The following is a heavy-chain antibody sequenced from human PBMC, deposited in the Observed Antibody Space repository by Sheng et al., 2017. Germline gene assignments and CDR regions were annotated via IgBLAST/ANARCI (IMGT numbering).Heavy chain of an antibody. CDR3: ARDRLGFLEWLSFPFDY. Sequence: QVQLVQSGAEVKKPGASVKVSCKASGYTFTGYYMHWVRQAPGQGLEWMGWINPNSGGTNYAQKFQGRVTMTRDTSISTAYMELSRLRSDDTAVYYCARDRLGFLEWLSFPFDYWGQGTLVTVSS. CDR2: INPNSGGT. J-gene: IGHJ4*02. V-gene: IGHV1-2*02. CDR1: GYTFTGYY. D-gene: IGHD3-3*01.